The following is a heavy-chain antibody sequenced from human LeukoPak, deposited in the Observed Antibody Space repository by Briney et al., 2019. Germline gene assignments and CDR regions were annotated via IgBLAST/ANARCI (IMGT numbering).Heavy chain of an antibody. D-gene: IGHD3-22*01. Sequence: ASVKVSRKASGYTFTSYGVSWVRQAPGQGLEWMGWISAYNGNTHFAQKFQGRVTMTTDTSTTTAYMELRSLRSDDTAVYYCARDRRNYYDSRSYYKVDYWGQGTLVTVSS. V-gene: IGHV1-18*01. CDR1: GYTFTSYG. J-gene: IGHJ4*02. CDR2: ISAYNGNT. CDR3: ARDRRNYYDSRSYYKVDY.